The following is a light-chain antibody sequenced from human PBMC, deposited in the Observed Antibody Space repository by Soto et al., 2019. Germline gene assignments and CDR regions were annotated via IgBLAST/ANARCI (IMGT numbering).Light chain of an antibody. V-gene: IGKV1-27*01. J-gene: IGKJ3*01. CDR1: QGISNY. Sequence: DIQMTQSPSSLSASVGDRVTITCRASQGISNYLAWYQQKPGKVPKLLIYAASTLQSGVPSRFSGSGSGTEFTLTISSLQPEDIATYYCQKYNSALFTFGPGSKVDIK. CDR2: AAS. CDR3: QKYNSALFT.